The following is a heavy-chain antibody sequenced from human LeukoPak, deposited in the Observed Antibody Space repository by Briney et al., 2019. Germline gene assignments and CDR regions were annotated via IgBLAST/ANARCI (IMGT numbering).Heavy chain of an antibody. J-gene: IGHJ4*02. D-gene: IGHD4-23*01. CDR1: GGSSSSSSYY. CDR2: THDSGST. CDR3: ASLYCGNSNNYYCDY. Sequence: SETLSLTCSVSGGSSSSSSYYWGWIRQPPGKGLEWIGSTHDSGSTVYNPSLKSRVTISVDTSKNQFTLKLSSVTAADTAVYYCASLYCGNSNNYYCDYWGQGTLVTVSS. V-gene: IGHV4-39*01.